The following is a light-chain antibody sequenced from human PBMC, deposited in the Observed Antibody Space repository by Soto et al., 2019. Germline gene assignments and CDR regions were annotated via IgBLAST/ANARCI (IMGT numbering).Light chain of an antibody. J-gene: IGKJ5*01. Sequence: DIVLTQSPATLSLSPGKRATLSCRASQSVRSYLAWYQQKPGQAPRLLIYDSSNRATGIPARFSGSGSGTDFTLTISSLEPEDFEVYYCQQRSNWPRTFGQGTRLAIK. CDR3: QQRSNWPRT. V-gene: IGKV3-11*01. CDR2: DSS. CDR1: QSVRSY.